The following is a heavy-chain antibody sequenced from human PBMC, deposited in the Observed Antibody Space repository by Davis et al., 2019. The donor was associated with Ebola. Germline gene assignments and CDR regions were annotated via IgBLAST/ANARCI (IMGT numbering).Heavy chain of an antibody. J-gene: IGHJ4*02. CDR3: AKGRTIPLTLDF. Sequence: SLKISCAGSGFTFDESAMHWVRQAPGKGLEWVSGISWNSDSIVYADSVKGRITISRDNAKNSLYLQMNSLRGEDTALYYCAKGRTIPLTLDFWGQGTLVTVSS. CDR2: ISWNSDSI. V-gene: IGHV3-9*01. CDR1: GFTFDESA. D-gene: IGHD2-2*02.